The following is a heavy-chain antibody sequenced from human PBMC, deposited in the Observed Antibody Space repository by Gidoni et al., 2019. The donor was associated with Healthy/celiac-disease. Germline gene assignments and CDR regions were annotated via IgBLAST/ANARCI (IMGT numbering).Heavy chain of an antibody. V-gene: IGHV4-39*01. J-gene: IGHJ4*02. D-gene: IGHD2-2*01. CDR3: AILFGRYCSSTSCLDY. Sequence: QLQLQESGPGLVKPSETLSLTCTVSGGSISSSSYYWGWIRQPPGKGLEWIGSIYYSGSTYYNPSLKSRVTISVDTSKNQFSLKLSSVTAADTAVYYCAILFGRYCSSTSCLDYWGQGTLVTVSS. CDR2: IYYSGST. CDR1: GGSISSSSYY.